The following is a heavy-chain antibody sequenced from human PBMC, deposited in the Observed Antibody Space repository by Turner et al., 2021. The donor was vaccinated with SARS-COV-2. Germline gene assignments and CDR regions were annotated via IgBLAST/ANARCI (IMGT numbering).Heavy chain of an antibody. V-gene: IGHV3-53*04. J-gene: IGHJ6*02. CDR3: ARDLNYYGMDV. CDR2: IYSGGST. D-gene: IGHD3-9*01. CDR1: GITVRSNY. Sequence: EVQLVESGGGFVQPGVSLRPSCAGSGITVRSNYMSWVRQAPGKGLEWFSVIYSGGSTYYADSVKGRFTISRHNSKNTLYLQMNSLGAEDTAVYYCARDLNYYGMDVWGQGTTVTVSS.